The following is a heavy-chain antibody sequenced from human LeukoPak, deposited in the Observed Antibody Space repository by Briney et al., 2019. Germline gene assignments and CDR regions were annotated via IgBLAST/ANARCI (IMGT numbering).Heavy chain of an antibody. CDR3: AKGFYDSSGYGY. D-gene: IGHD3-22*01. CDR2: ISYDGSNK. CDR1: GFTFSSYW. V-gene: IGHV3-30*18. Sequence: GGSLRLSCVVSGFTFSSYWMSWVRQAPGKGLEWVAVISYDGSNKYYADSVKGRFTISRDNSKNTLYLQMNSLRAEDTAVYYCAKGFYDSSGYGYWGQGTLVTVSS. J-gene: IGHJ4*02.